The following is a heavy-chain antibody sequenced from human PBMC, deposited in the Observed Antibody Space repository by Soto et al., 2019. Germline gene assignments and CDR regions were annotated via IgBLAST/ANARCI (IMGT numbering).Heavy chain of an antibody. CDR2: IKSKTDGGTT. D-gene: IGHD3-22*01. CDR3: TTRLLDETYDSSGYYYWAFDY. V-gene: IGHV3-15*07. CDR1: GFTFSNAW. Sequence: GGSLRLSCAASGFTFSNAWMNWVRQAPGKGLEWVGRIKSKTDGGTTDYAAPVKGRFTISRDDSKNTLYLQMNSLKTEDTAVYYCTTRLLDETYDSSGYYYWAFDYWGQGTLVTVSS. J-gene: IGHJ4*02.